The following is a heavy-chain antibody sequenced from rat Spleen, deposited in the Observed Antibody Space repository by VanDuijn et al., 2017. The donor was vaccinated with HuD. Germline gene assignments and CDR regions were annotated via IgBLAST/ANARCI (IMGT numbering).Heavy chain of an antibody. CDR2: ISTGGGNT. Sequence: EVQLVESGGGVVQPGRSLKLSCATSGFTFSDFYMAWVRQAPTQGLEWVASISTGGGNTYYRDSVKGRFTISRDNAKSTLYLQMDSLRSEDTATYYCARHASSSSYIYVMDAWGQGASVTVSS. J-gene: IGHJ4*01. CDR3: ARHASSSSYIYVMDA. D-gene: IGHD1-2*01. CDR1: GFTFSDFY. V-gene: IGHV5-25*01.